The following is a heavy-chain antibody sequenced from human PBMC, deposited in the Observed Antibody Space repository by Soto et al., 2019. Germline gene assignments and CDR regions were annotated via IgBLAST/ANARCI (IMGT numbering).Heavy chain of an antibody. Sequence: GGSLRLSCAASGFTFSSYAMHWVRQAPGKGLEWVAVISYDGRNKYYADSVKGRFTISRDNSKNTLYLQMSSLRAEDTAVYYCVKDGSSGWPYYYGMDVWGQGTTVTVSS. CDR2: ISYDGRNK. J-gene: IGHJ6*02. V-gene: IGHV3-30*18. CDR1: GFTFSSYA. CDR3: VKDGSSGWPYYYGMDV. D-gene: IGHD6-19*01.